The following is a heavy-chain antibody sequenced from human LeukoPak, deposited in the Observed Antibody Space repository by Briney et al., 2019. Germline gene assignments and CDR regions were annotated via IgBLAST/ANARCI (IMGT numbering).Heavy chain of an antibody. Sequence: SETLSLTCTVSGGSISSYFWSWIRQPPGKGLEWIGYIYYSGSTNYNPSLKSRVTISVDTSKNQFPLKLSSVTAADTAVYYCARGNAMNYYYGMDVWGQGTTVTVSS. D-gene: IGHD2-2*01. V-gene: IGHV4-59*01. CDR2: IYYSGST. CDR3: ARGNAMNYYYGMDV. J-gene: IGHJ6*02. CDR1: GGSISSYF.